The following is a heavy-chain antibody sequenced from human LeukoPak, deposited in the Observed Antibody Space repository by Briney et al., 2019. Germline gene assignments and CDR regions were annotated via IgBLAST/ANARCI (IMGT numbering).Heavy chain of an antibody. CDR3: AKDIRLGGSYGYYDY. V-gene: IGHV3-9*01. Sequence: PGGSLRLSCAASGFTFDWYAMHWVRQPPGKGLEWVAGISWNSGIIAYADSVKGRFTISRDNTEKSLILQMNSLIAEDTAFYYCAKDIRLGGSYGYYDYWGQGTLVTVSS. D-gene: IGHD3-16*01. CDR1: GFTFDWYA. J-gene: IGHJ4*02. CDR2: ISWNSGII.